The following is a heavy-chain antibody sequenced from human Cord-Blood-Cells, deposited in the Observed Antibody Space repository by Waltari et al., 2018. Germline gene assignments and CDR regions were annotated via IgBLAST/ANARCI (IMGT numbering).Heavy chain of an antibody. J-gene: IGHJ1*01. V-gene: IGHV1-2*06. Sequence: QVQLVQSGAEVKKPGAPVKVSCKASGYTFTGYYMHWVRQAPGQGLEWMGRINPNSGGTNYAQKFQGRVTMTRDTSISTAYMELSRLRSDDTAVYYCAEGGAGSYYNEYFQHWGQGTLVTVSS. D-gene: IGHD3-10*01. CDR2: INPNSGGT. CDR1: GYTFTGYY. CDR3: AEGGAGSYYNEYFQH.